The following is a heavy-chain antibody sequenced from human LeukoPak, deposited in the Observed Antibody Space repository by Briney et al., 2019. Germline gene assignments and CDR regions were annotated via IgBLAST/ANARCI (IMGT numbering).Heavy chain of an antibody. CDR3: ARDYRGGSGWS. Sequence: SETLSLTCTVSGYSISSGYYWGWIRQPPGKGLEWIGSIYHSGSTYYNPSLKSRVTISVDTSKNQFSLKLSSVTAADTAVYYCARDYRGGSGWSWGQGTLVTVSS. V-gene: IGHV4-38-2*02. D-gene: IGHD6-19*01. CDR1: GYSISSGYY. CDR2: IYHSGST. J-gene: IGHJ4*02.